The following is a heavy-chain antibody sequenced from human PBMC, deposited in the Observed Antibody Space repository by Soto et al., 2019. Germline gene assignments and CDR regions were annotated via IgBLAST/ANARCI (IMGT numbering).Heavy chain of an antibody. CDR2: INPDSGGT. V-gene: IGHV1-2*02. CDR1: GYSFADYY. D-gene: IGHD4-17*01. CDR3: ARDQMTTVTINDYYGMDA. J-gene: IGHJ6*02. Sequence: QVQLVQSGAEVKKPGASVKVSCKASGYSFADYYMHWVRQAPGQGLEWMGWINPDSGGTNYAQKFQGRGTQTRDSSITTAYRELTGLRADDTAVYYGARDQMTTVTINDYYGMDAWGQGTTVTV.